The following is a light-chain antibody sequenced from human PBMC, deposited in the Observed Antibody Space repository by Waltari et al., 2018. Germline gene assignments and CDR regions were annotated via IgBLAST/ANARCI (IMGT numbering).Light chain of an antibody. Sequence: DIQLTQSPSFLSASVGDRVTITCRASQGANSYLAWFQQKPGKAPKVLVFGATTLQSGVPTRFSVSGYGTEFILTISSLQPEDIATYYCQQYQSYPITFGGGTKVETK. CDR1: QGANSY. CDR2: GAT. J-gene: IGKJ4*01. CDR3: QQYQSYPIT. V-gene: IGKV1-9*01.